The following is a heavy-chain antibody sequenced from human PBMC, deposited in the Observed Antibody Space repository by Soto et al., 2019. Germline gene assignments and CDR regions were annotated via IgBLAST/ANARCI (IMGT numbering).Heavy chain of an antibody. V-gene: IGHV1-8*01. Sequence: ASVKVSCKASGYTFTSYDINWVRQATGQGLERMGWMNPNSGNTGYAQKFQGRVTMTRNTSISTAYMELSSLRSEDTAVYYCARVGDIVVVPAAYDYYYYYMDVWGKGTTVTVSS. CDR3: ARVGDIVVVPAAYDYYYYYMDV. J-gene: IGHJ6*03. CDR2: MNPNSGNT. CDR1: GYTFTSYD. D-gene: IGHD2-2*01.